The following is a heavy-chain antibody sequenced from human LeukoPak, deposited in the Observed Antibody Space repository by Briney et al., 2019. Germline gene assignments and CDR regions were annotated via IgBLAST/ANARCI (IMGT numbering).Heavy chain of an antibody. J-gene: IGHJ3*02. CDR1: GGSISSYY. D-gene: IGHD3-3*01. CDR3: AREPTNYDFWSGYYRDAFDI. V-gene: IGHV4-4*07. Sequence: SETLSLTCTVSGGSISSYYWSWIRQPAGKGLEWIGRIYTSGSTNYNPSLKSRVTMSVDTSKNQFSLKLSSVTAADTAVYYCAREPTNYDFWSGYYRDAFDIWGQGTMVTVSS. CDR2: IYTSGST.